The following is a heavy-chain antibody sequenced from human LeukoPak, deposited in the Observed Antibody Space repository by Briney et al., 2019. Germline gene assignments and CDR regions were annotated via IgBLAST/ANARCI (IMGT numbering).Heavy chain of an antibody. D-gene: IGHD4-17*01. J-gene: IGHJ4*02. CDR3: ARIGRDYGDYFDY. Sequence: PGGSLRLSCAASGFTFSTCWMSWVRQAPGKGLEWVANIKPDGSEKHYVDSVKGRFTISRDHAKKSMYLQMNSLRVEDTAVYYCARIGRDYGDYFDYWGQGTLVTVSS. V-gene: IGHV3-7*05. CDR1: GFTFSTCW. CDR2: IKPDGSEK.